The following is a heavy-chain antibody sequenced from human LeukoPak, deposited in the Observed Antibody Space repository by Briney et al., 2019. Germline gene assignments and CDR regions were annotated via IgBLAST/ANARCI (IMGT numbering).Heavy chain of an antibody. CDR2: IIPIFGTA. Sequence: AVKVSCKACGGTFSIYAISWVRQALGQGLEWVGGIIPIFGTANYAQKFQGRVTITADESTSTAYMELSSLRAEDTAVYYCARAGTAMSTLDYWGQGTLVTVSS. J-gene: IGHJ4*02. CDR1: GGTFSIYA. D-gene: IGHD5-18*01. CDR3: ARAGTAMSTLDY. V-gene: IGHV1-69*13.